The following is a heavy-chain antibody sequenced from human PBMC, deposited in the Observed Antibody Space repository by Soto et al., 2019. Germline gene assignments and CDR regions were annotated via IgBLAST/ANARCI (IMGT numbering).Heavy chain of an antibody. Sequence: KTSETLSLTCAVSGYSIISGHSWGFIRQPPGKGLEWIGSIFHTGSTYYNPSLKSRVTLSVDTSKNQFSLKLSSVTAADTAVYFCATLPRLDGMDVWGQGTTVTVSS. CDR1: GYSIISGHS. CDR2: IFHTGST. D-gene: IGHD6-25*01. J-gene: IGHJ6*02. CDR3: ATLPRLDGMDV. V-gene: IGHV4-38-2*01.